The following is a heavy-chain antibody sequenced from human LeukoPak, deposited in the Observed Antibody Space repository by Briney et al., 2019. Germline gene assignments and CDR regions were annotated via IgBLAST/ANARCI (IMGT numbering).Heavy chain of an antibody. CDR3: ARWGKMGFFDY. V-gene: IGHV3-64*01. CDR1: GFTFSSYA. D-gene: IGHD2-8*01. CDR2: ISSNGGST. J-gene: IGHJ4*02. Sequence: GGSLRLSCAASGFTFSSYAMHWVRQAPGKGLEYVSAISSNGGSTYYANSVKGRFPISRDNSKNTLYLQMGSLRAEDMAVYYCARWGKMGFFDYWGQGTLVTVSS.